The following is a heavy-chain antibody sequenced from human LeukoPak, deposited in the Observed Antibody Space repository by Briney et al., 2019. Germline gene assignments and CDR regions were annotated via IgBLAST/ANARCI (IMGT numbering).Heavy chain of an antibody. J-gene: IGHJ4*02. CDR2: ISGSGGSI. V-gene: IGHV3-23*01. D-gene: IGHD6-6*01. CDR3: AKISYSSSSPFDY. Sequence: PGGSLRLSCAASGFTFSTYAMSWVRQAPGKGLEWVSAISGSGGSIYYADSVKGRFTISRDNSKNTLYLQMNSLRAEDTAVYYCAKISYSSSSPFDYWGQGTLVTVSS. CDR1: GFTFSTYA.